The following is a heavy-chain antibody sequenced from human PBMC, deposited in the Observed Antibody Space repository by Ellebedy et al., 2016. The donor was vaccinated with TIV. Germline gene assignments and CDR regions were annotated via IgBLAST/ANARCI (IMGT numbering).Heavy chain of an antibody. Sequence: AASVKVSCKASGYTFTSYDINWLRQAPGQGLEWMGWMNTNSDNTGYAQKFQGRLTKTRNTAINTAYMELSSLRSEDTAVYYCARARSGSYNWFDPWGQGTLVTVSS. CDR2: MNTNSDNT. V-gene: IGHV1-8*01. CDR3: ARARSGSYNWFDP. CDR1: GYTFTSYD. J-gene: IGHJ5*02. D-gene: IGHD1-26*01.